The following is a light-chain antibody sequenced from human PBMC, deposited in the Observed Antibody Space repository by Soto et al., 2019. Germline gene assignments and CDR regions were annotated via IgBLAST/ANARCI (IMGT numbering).Light chain of an antibody. CDR3: QSFDSHLSGWV. CDR1: SSNIGAGHD. V-gene: IGLV1-40*01. Sequence: QSVLTQPPSVSGAPGQRVTISCTGNSSNIGAGHDVHWYQQPPGTAPKLLIFRNNNRASGVPGRFSGARSGTSASLAITGLQTGDEADYYCQSFDSHLSGWVFGGGTKLTVL. J-gene: IGLJ3*02. CDR2: RNN.